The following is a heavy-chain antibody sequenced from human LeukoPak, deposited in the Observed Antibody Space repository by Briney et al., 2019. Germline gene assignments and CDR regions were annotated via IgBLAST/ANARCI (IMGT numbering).Heavy chain of an antibody. J-gene: IGHJ4*02. V-gene: IGHV1-46*01. CDR2: INPSGGST. CDR3: ARSMSSSWYFRAGYYFDY. D-gene: IGHD6-13*01. CDR1: GYTFTSYY. Sequence: ASVKVSCKASGYTFTSYYMHWVRQAPGQGLEWMGIINPSGGSTSYAQEFQGRVTMTRDTSTSTVYMELSSLRSEDTAVYYCARSMSSSWYFRAGYYFDYWGQGTLVTVSS.